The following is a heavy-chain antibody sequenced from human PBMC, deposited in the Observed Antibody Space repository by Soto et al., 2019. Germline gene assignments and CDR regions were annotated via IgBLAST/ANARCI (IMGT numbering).Heavy chain of an antibody. CDR2: IQASGST. D-gene: IGHD3-22*01. V-gene: IGHV4-61*01. Sequence: PSETLSLTCTVSGDSVSSGSYYWSWIRQPPGKGLEWIGYIQASGSTNYNPSLKSRVYISVDTPKNQFSLMLTPVTAADTAIYYCMRTNSRGHWAAWYWGQGTLVTVSS. CDR1: GDSVSSGSYY. CDR3: MRTNSRGHWAAWY. J-gene: IGHJ4*02.